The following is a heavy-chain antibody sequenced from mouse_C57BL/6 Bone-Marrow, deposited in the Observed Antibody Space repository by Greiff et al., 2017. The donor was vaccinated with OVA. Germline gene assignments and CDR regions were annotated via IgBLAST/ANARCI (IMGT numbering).Heavy chain of an antibody. CDR2: IDPETGGT. J-gene: IGHJ4*01. Sequence: QVQLKDSGAELVRPGASVTLSCKASGYTFTDYEMHWVKQTPVHGLEWIGAIDPETGGTAYNQKFKGKAILTADKSSSTAYMELRSLTSEDSAVYYCTRGYSNYYAMDYWGQGTSVTVSS. D-gene: IGHD2-5*01. CDR3: TRGYSNYYAMDY. CDR1: GYTFTDYE. V-gene: IGHV1-15*01.